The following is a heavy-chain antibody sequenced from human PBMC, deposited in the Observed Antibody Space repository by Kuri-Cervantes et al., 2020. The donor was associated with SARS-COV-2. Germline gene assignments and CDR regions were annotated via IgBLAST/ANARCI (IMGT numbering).Heavy chain of an antibody. CDR3: AKPTVRGELAFDY. Sequence: GESLKISFAASGFTFSSYAMSWVRQAPGKGLEWVSAISGSGGSTYYADSVKGRFTISRDNSKNTLYLQMNSLRAEDTAVYYCAKPTVRGELAFDYWGQGTLVTVSS. CDR2: ISGSGGST. J-gene: IGHJ4*02. V-gene: IGHV3-23*01. CDR1: GFTFSSYA. D-gene: IGHD3-10*01.